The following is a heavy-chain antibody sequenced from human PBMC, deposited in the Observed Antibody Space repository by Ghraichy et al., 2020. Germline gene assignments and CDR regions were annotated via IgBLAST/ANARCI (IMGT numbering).Heavy chain of an antibody. J-gene: IGHJ4*02. V-gene: IGHV1-24*01. D-gene: IGHD6-13*01. CDR3: ATGSSRGSSWYLWSLGY. Sequence: RGGVDPEEGETIDAQKFQGRVTMTEDTSTDTAYMELSSLRSEDTAVYYCATGSSRGSSWYLWSLGYWGQGTLVTVSS. CDR2: VDPEEGET.